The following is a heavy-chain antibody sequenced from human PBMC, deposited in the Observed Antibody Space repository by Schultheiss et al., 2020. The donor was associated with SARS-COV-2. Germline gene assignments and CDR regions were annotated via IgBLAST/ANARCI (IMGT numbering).Heavy chain of an antibody. J-gene: IGHJ4*02. CDR1: GGSISSYY. V-gene: IGHV4-59*08. Sequence: GALRLSCTVSGGSISSYYWSWIRQPPGKGLEWIGYIYYSGSTNYNPSLKSRVTISVDTSKNQFSLKLSSVTAADTAVYYCARHDQYSSSDYWGQGTLVTVSS. D-gene: IGHD6-6*01. CDR3: ARHDQYSSSDY. CDR2: IYYSGST.